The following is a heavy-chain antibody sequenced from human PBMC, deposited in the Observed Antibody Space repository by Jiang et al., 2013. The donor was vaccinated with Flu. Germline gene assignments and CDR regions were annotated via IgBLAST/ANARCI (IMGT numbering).Heavy chain of an antibody. CDR1: TDSLSSYY. V-gene: IGHV4-59*08. J-gene: IGHJ4*02. Sequence: GPGLVKPSETLSLTCTVSTDSLSSYYWSWIRQSPGRGLEWIGYIYYSGSTNYNPSLKGRVTISLDTSKSQFSLKLSSLTAADTAVYYCASAVVVASIETFGYWGQGTPVTVSS. CDR2: IYYSGST. CDR3: ASAVVVASIETFGY. D-gene: IGHD2-15*01.